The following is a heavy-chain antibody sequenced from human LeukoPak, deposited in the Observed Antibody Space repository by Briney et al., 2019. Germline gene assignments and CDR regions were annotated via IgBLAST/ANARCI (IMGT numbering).Heavy chain of an antibody. Sequence: AASVKVSCKASGGTFSSYAISWVRQAPGQGLEWMGRIIPILDIANYAQKFQGRVTITADKSTSTAYMELSSLRSEDTAVYYCARDPPPDGDYYYYGMDVWGQGTTGTVSS. CDR2: IIPILDIA. D-gene: IGHD5-24*01. CDR1: GGTFSSYA. J-gene: IGHJ6*02. CDR3: ARDPPPDGDYYYYGMDV. V-gene: IGHV1-69*04.